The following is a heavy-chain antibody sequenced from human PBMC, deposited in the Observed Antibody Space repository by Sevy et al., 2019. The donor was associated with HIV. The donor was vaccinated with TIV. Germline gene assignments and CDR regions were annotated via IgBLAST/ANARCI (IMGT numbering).Heavy chain of an antibody. CDR2: ISGSGGST. Sequence: GGSLRLSCAASGFTFSSYAMSWVRQAPGKGLEWVSAISGSGGSTYYADSVKGRFTISRDNSKNTLYLQMNSLRAEDTVVYYCAKGTLPASVLGSSWYLDYWGQGTLVTVSS. J-gene: IGHJ4*02. D-gene: IGHD6-13*01. V-gene: IGHV3-23*01. CDR1: GFTFSSYA. CDR3: AKGTLPASVLGSSWYLDY.